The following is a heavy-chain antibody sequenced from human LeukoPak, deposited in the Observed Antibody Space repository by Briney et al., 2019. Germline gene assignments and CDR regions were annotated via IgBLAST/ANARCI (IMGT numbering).Heavy chain of an antibody. Sequence: GGSLRLSCAASGFTVSSDYMSWVRQAPGKGLEWVSIIYSSGNTYYADSVKGRFTISRDHSKNTLYLQMNSLRAEDTAVYYCARDYCGGDCYSEAYYYYGMDVWGQGTTVTVSS. V-gene: IGHV3-53*01. D-gene: IGHD2-21*02. CDR3: ARDYCGGDCYSEAYYYYGMDV. J-gene: IGHJ6*02. CDR2: IYSSGNT. CDR1: GFTVSSDY.